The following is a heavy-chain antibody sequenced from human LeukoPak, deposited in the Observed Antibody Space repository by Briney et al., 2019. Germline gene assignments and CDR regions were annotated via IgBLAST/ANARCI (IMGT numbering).Heavy chain of an antibody. V-gene: IGHV1-46*01. J-gene: IGHJ4*02. CDR2: INPSGGST. Sequence: ASVKVSCKASGYTFTSYYMHWVRQAPGQGLEWMGIINPSGGSTSYAQKFQGRVTMTRDTSTSTVYMELSSLRSEDTAVYYCARGRSAYGSGSYYKGTIDYWGQGTLVTVSS. CDR1: GYTFTSYY. CDR3: ARGRSAYGSGSYYKGTIDY. D-gene: IGHD3-10*01.